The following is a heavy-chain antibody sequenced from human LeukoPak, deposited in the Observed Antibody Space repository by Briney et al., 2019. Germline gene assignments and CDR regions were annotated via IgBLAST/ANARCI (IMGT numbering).Heavy chain of an antibody. CDR2: IWYDGSNK. J-gene: IGHJ4*02. D-gene: IGHD3-22*01. CDR1: GFTFSSYG. Sequence: GRSLRLSCAASGFTFSSYGMHWVRQAPGKGLEWVAVIWYDGSNKYYADSVKARFTISRDNSKNTLYLQMNSLRAEDTAVYYCARDKPPPYYYDSSGIFDYWGQGTLVTVSS. V-gene: IGHV3-33*01. CDR3: ARDKPPPYYYDSSGIFDY.